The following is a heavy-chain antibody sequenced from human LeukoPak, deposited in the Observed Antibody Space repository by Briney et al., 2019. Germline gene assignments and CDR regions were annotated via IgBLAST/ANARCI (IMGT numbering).Heavy chain of an antibody. CDR1: GGSIRDYS. CDR3: ASHFGSGFDS. V-gene: IGHV4-59*01. J-gene: IGHJ4*02. Sequence: SETLSLTCCVSGGSIRDYSWSWIRQPPGKGLEWIGYVFYTGSTNCDPSLKSRVTMSTNTSKNQFSLKLTAVTAADTAVYYCASHFGSGFDSWGQGTLVTVSS. CDR2: VFYTGST. D-gene: IGHD3-10*01.